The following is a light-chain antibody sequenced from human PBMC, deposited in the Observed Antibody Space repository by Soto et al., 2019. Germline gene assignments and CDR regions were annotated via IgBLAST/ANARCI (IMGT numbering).Light chain of an antibody. J-gene: IGKJ1*01. V-gene: IGKV4-1*01. CDR1: QSVLYSSNNKNY. Sequence: DILMTQSPDSLAVSLGERATINCKSSQSVLYSSNNKNYLAWYQRKPGQPPKLLIYWASTRESGVPDRFSGSGSGTDFTLTISSLQAEDVAVYYCQQYYSTPWTFGQGTKVDIK. CDR2: WAS. CDR3: QQYYSTPWT.